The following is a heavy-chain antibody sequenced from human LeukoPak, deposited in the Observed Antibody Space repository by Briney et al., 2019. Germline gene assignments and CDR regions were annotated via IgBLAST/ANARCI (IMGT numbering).Heavy chain of an antibody. V-gene: IGHV3-23*01. Sequence: GGSLRLSCAASGFTFSSYAMSWVRQAPGKGLERVSAISGSGGSTYYADSVKGRFTISRDNSKNTLYLQMNSLRAEDTAVYYCAKGSGGLSTVISTFDYWGQGTLVTVSS. CDR3: AKGSGGLSTVISTFDY. J-gene: IGHJ4*02. CDR1: GFTFSSYA. CDR2: ISGSGGST. D-gene: IGHD4-17*01.